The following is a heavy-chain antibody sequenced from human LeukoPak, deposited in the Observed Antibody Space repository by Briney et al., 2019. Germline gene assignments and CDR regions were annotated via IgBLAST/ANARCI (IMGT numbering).Heavy chain of an antibody. J-gene: IGHJ3*02. CDR1: GDSISSYF. CDR3: AREDTALFIGAFDI. V-gene: IGHV4-59*12. D-gene: IGHD5-18*01. Sequence: SETLSLTCTVSGDSISSYFWSWIRQPPGKGLEWIGEINHSGSTNYNPSLKSRVTISVDTSKNQFSLKLSSVTAADTAVYYCAREDTALFIGAFDIWGQGTMVTVSS. CDR2: INHSGST.